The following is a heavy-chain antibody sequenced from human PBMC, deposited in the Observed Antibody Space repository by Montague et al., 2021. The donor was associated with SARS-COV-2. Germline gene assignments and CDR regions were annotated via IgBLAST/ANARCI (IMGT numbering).Heavy chain of an antibody. Sequence: SETLSLTCTVSGGSMSDHYWAWIRQPPGKGLEWLAYIYYSGGINSNASLKSRVTMPVDTSKNQFSLKLTSVTAADTAVYYCARENTVTTFGGPYYIDSWGQGTLVTVSA. D-gene: IGHD4-17*01. CDR2: IYYSGGI. J-gene: IGHJ4*02. CDR3: ARENTVTTFGGPYYIDS. V-gene: IGHV4-59*11. CDR1: GGSMSDHY.